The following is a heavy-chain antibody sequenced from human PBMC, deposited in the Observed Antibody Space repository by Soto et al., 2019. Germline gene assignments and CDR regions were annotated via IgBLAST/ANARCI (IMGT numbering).Heavy chain of an antibody. Sequence: SVKVSCKASGGTFSSYTISWVRQAPGQGLEWMGRIIPILGIANYAQKFQGRVTITADKSTSTAYMELSSLRSEDTAVYYCAVILQTGIYYYYMDVWGKGTTVTVSS. J-gene: IGHJ6*03. D-gene: IGHD3-10*01. V-gene: IGHV1-69*02. CDR1: GGTFSSYT. CDR3: AVILQTGIYYYYMDV. CDR2: IIPILGIA.